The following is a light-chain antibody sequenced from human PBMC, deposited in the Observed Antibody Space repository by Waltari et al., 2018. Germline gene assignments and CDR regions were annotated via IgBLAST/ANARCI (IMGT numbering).Light chain of an antibody. CDR1: QSVTNN. CDR3: QQYDNWPRT. V-gene: IGKV3-15*01. CDR2: GAS. J-gene: IGKJ1*01. Sequence: EIVMTQSPATLSVSPGERATLSCRVSQSVTNNLAGYQQRPGQPPRLLIYGASTRATGIPVRFGGSGSGTEFTLTISSLQSEDFAVYYCQQYDNWPRTFGQGTKVEIK.